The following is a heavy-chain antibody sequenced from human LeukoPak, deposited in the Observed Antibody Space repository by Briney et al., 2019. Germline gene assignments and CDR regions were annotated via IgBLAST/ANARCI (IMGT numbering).Heavy chain of an antibody. V-gene: IGHV1-18*01. CDR1: GYTFTSYL. Sequence: ASVKVSCKASGYTFTSYLITWVRQAPGQGLEWMGWISAYNGDTKYAQKFQGRVTMTTDTSTNTGYLELRSLRSDDTAVYYCAIGKDYSNYYYYYDYDMDVWGQGTTVTVSS. J-gene: IGHJ6*02. D-gene: IGHD4-11*01. CDR2: ISAYNGDT. CDR3: AIGKDYSNYYYYYDYDMDV.